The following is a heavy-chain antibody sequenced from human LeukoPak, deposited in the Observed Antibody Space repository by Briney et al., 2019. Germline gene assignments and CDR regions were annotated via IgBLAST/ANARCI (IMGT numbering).Heavy chain of an antibody. V-gene: IGHV7-4-1*01. CDR2: INTNTGNP. CDR3: ARDLAVPGTARGY. D-gene: IGHD6-19*01. J-gene: IGHJ4*02. Sequence: ASVKVSCKASGYTFSAYAISWMRQAPGQGLEWMGGINTNTGNPTYAQGFTGRFVFSLDSSVSTAYLQIDSVEAEDTAVYFCARDLAVPGTARGYWGQGTLVTVSS. CDR1: GYTFSAYA.